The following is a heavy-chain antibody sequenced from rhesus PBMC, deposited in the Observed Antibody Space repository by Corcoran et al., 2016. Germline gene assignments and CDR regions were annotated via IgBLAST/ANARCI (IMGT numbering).Heavy chain of an antibody. Sequence: QVQLQESGPGLVKPSETLSLTCAVSGGSISDDYYWSWIRQPPGKGLEWIGYIYGSGGGPDYNPSLKNGVTISIGTSKNQFSLKLSSVTAADTAVYYCAGELVIVAAPDFDYWGQGVLVTVSS. CDR3: AGELVIVAAPDFDY. D-gene: IGHD2-33*01. CDR1: GGSISDDYY. V-gene: IGHV4-106*01. CDR2: IYGSGGGP. J-gene: IGHJ4*01.